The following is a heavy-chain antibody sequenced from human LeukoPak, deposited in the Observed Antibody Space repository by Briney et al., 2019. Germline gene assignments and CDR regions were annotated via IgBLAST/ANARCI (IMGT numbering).Heavy chain of an antibody. J-gene: IGHJ4*02. D-gene: IGHD5-18*01. Sequence: SETLSLTCTVSGGSINSADYYWSWIRQPPGKGLEWIGYIYYSGTTYYSPSLKSRVTISVDTSKNQFSLRLSSVTAADTAVYYCARGNPYGSSWYTAMGHFDYWGQGTLVTVSS. CDR1: GGSINSADYY. V-gene: IGHV4-30-4*01. CDR3: ARGNPYGSSWYTAMGHFDY. CDR2: IYYSGTT.